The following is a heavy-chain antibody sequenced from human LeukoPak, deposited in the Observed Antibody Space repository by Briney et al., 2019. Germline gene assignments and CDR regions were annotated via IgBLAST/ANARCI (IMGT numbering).Heavy chain of an antibody. CDR1: GFTFSSYA. J-gene: IGHJ4*02. Sequence: GGSLRLSCSVSGFTFSSYAMHWVRQAPGRGLQYVSSISSNGDSTYYAASVKGRFTISRDNSKSTLYLQMSSLRAEDTAVYNCVKDRWIDYWGQGALVTVSS. CDR2: ISSNGDST. V-gene: IGHV3-64D*06. CDR3: VKDRWIDY. D-gene: IGHD5-24*01.